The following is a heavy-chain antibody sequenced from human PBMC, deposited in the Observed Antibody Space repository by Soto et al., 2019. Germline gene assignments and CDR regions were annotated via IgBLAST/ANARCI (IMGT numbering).Heavy chain of an antibody. D-gene: IGHD6-13*01. CDR2: INPKSGGT. V-gene: IGHV1-2*02. Sequence: GASVKVSCKASGYTFTDNYIHWVRQAPGQGLEWMGWINPKSGGTHYAQKFQGRVTVTRDTSISTAHMELIRLRSDDTAVYYCAKVNKQKWVLNWFESWGQGTLVIVSS. J-gene: IGHJ5*01. CDR1: GYTFTDNY. CDR3: AKVNKQKWVLNWFES.